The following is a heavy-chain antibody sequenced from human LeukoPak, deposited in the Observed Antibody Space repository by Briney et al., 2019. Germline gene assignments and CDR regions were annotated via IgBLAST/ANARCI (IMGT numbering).Heavy chain of an antibody. CDR3: AREGYCSGGICSYDN. J-gene: IGHJ4*02. V-gene: IGHV3-7*01. D-gene: IGHD2-15*01. Sequence: GGSLRLSCAASGFTFSNYWMNWVRQAPGKGLEWVARIKQDGSEKYYVESVKGRFTISRDNAKKSVYLQMDSLRADDTAVYYRAREGYCSGGICSYDNWGQGTLVTVSS. CDR1: GFTFSNYW. CDR2: IKQDGSEK.